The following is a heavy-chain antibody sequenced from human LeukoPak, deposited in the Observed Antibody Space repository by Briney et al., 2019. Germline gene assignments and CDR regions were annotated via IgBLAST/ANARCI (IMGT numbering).Heavy chain of an antibody. Sequence: GGSLRLSCAASGFTFSSYAMSWVRQAPGKGLEWVSAISGSGGSTYYADSVKGRFTISRDNSKNTLYPQMNSLRAEDTAVYYCAKDLDAHYYDSSGYSGFQHWGQGTLVTVSS. CDR1: GFTFSSYA. V-gene: IGHV3-23*01. CDR3: AKDLDAHYYDSSGYSGFQH. J-gene: IGHJ1*01. CDR2: ISGSGGST. D-gene: IGHD3-22*01.